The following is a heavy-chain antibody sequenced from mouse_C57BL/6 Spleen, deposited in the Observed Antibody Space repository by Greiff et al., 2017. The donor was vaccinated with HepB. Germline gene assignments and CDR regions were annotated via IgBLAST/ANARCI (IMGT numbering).Heavy chain of an antibody. CDR1: GYPFTSYW. CDR2: IDPSDSYT. J-gene: IGHJ2*01. CDR3: ARCPLYSGFDY. D-gene: IGHD2-1*01. Sequence: QVQLQQPGAELVMPGASVKLSCKASGYPFTSYWMHWVKQRPGQGLEWIGEIDPSDSYTNYNQKFKGKSTLTVDKSSSTAYMQLSSLTSEDSAVYYCARCPLYSGFDYWGQGTTLTVSS. V-gene: IGHV1-69*01.